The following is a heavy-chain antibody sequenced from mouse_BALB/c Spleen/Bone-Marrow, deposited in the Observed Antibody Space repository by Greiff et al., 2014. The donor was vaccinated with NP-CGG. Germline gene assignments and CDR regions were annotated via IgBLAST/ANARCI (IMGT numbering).Heavy chain of an antibody. D-gene: IGHD4-1*01. CDR1: GYSITSYYS. Sequence: DVKLVESGPDLVKPSQSLSLTCTVPGYSITSYYSWHWIRQFPGNKLEWMGYIHYSGITVYNPSLKSRISITRDTSNNQFFLQLNSVTTEDTATYYCARFAGTPYTMDYWGQGTSVTVSS. J-gene: IGHJ4*01. CDR2: IHYSGIT. V-gene: IGHV3-1*02. CDR3: ARFAGTPYTMDY.